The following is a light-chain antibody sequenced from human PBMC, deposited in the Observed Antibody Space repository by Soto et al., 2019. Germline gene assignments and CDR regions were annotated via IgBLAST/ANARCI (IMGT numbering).Light chain of an antibody. Sequence: QSALTQPPSASGSPGQSVTISCTGTKNDIGVYDFVSWYQHHPGKAPRLIIYEVVQRPSGVPDRFSGSKSGDTASLTVSGLQAADEADYFCKSYAGSFTYVFGSGTKV. CDR3: KSYAGSFTYV. V-gene: IGLV2-8*01. J-gene: IGLJ1*01. CDR2: EVV. CDR1: KNDIGVYDF.